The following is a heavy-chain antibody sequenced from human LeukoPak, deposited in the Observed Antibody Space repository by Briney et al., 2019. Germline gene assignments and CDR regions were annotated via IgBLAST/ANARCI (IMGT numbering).Heavy chain of an antibody. J-gene: IGHJ3*02. D-gene: IGHD2-8*01. CDR2: ISSSSSYI. CDR1: GFTFSSYW. Sequence: GGSLRLSCAASGFTFSSYWMNWVRQAPGKGLEWVSSISSSSSYIYYADSVKGRFTISRDNAKNSLYLQMNSLRAEDTAVYYCASLTKRDAFDIWGQGTMVTVSS. V-gene: IGHV3-21*01. CDR3: ASLTKRDAFDI.